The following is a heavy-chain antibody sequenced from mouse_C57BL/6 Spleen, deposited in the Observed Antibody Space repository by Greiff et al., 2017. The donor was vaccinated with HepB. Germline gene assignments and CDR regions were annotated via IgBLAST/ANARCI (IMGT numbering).Heavy chain of an antibody. CDR2: IYPGNGDT. J-gene: IGHJ2*01. CDR1: GYTFTSYN. V-gene: IGHV1-12*01. CDR3: ARYYYGSSSPYYFDY. D-gene: IGHD1-1*01. Sequence: SGAELVRPGASVKMSCKASGYTFTSYNMHWVKQTPRQGLEWIGAIYPGNGDTSYNQKFKGKATLTVDKSSSTAYMQLSSLTSEDSAVYFCARYYYGSSSPYYFDYWGQGTTLTVSS.